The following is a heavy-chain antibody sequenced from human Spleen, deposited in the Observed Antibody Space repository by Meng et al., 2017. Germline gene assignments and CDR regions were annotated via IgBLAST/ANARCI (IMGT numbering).Heavy chain of an antibody. V-gene: IGHV1-2*06. J-gene: IGHJ5*02. D-gene: IGHD3-16*01. CDR3: ARGTGGVWFDP. Sequence: QVQLVQSGSELRQPGASVKVSCKASGYTFPDYYLHWVRRAPGQGLEWMGRINPKSGDTHYAQKFQGRVTITADESTSTAYMELSSLRSEDTAVYYCARGTGGVWFDPWGQGTLVTVSS. CDR1: GYTFPDYY. CDR2: INPKSGDT.